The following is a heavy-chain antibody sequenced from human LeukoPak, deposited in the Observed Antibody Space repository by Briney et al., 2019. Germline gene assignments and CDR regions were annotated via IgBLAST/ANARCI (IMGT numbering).Heavy chain of an antibody. V-gene: IGHV3-23*01. CDR1: GFIHSRYA. CDR2: ISGTVGST. Sequence: GSLTLAGPSAGFIHSRYAMGWVRQAAWRGRDWVADISGTVGSTYYAHSVKGRFTISRDTSKNTLYLQLKSLRAEDTAVYYCAKARGSIAVAGIDYWGQGTLVTVSS. D-gene: IGHD6-19*01. CDR3: AKARGSIAVAGIDY. J-gene: IGHJ4*02.